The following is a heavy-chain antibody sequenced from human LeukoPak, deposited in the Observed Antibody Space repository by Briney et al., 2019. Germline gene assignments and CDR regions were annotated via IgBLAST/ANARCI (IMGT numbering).Heavy chain of an antibody. CDR1: GFTVSSNY. CDR3: AREPYDFWSGYAYYYYMDV. J-gene: IGHJ6*03. CDR2: IYSGGST. V-gene: IGHV3-66*01. D-gene: IGHD3-3*01. Sequence: GGSLRLSCVASGFTVSSNYMSWVRQAPGKGLEWVSVIYSGGSTYYADSVKGRFTISRDNSKNTLYLQMNSLRAEDTAVYYCAREPYDFWSGYAYYYYMDVWGKGTTVTVSS.